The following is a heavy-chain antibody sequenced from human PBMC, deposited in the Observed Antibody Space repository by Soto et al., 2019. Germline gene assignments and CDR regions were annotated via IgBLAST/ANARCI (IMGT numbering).Heavy chain of an antibody. Sequence: GSLRLSCSASGFTFSSYDMHWVRQGPGKGLEWVSAIGTAGDTNYAGSVKGRFTISRENAKNSLYLQMNSLRAGDTAIYFCARAIGPTIFDYWGQATLLTVSS. CDR2: IGTAGDT. J-gene: IGHJ4*02. CDR3: ARAIGPTIFDY. V-gene: IGHV3-13*04. D-gene: IGHD3-22*01. CDR1: GFTFSSYD.